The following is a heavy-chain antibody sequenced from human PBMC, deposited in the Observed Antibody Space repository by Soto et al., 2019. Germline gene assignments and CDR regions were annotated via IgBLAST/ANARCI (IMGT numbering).Heavy chain of an antibody. V-gene: IGHV1-2*04. D-gene: IGHD1-26*01. Sequence: GASVKVSCKASGYTFTGYYMHWVRQAPGQGLEWMGWINPNSGGTNYAQKFQGWVTMTRDTSISTAYMELSRLRSDDTAVYYCARVGAGAATSQDYYYGMDVWGQGTMVTVSS. CDR2: INPNSGGT. CDR3: ARVGAGAATSQDYYYGMDV. CDR1: GYTFTGYY. J-gene: IGHJ6*02.